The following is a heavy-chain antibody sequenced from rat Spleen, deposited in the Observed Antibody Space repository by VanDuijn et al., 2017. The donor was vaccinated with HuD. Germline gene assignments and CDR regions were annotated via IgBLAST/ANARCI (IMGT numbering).Heavy chain of an antibody. J-gene: IGHJ2*01. D-gene: IGHD1-10*01. CDR2: ITNAAGKV. V-gene: IGHV5-25*01. CDR3: ATAEQLLFDY. CDR1: GLSFSNYD. Sequence: EVQLVESGGGAVQPGRSMKLSCAASGLSFSNYDMAWVRQAPTKGLEWVASITNAAGKVYYPDSVKGRFTISRDNAKSTLNLQMDSLRSEDTATYYCATAEQLLFDYWGQGVMVTVSS.